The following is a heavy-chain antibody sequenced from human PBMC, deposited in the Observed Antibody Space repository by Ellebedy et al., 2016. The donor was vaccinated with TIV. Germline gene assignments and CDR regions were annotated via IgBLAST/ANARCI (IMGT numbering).Heavy chain of an antibody. D-gene: IGHD3-3*01. CDR3: ARASGYQGAFDF. CDR2: ILPGDSDT. J-gene: IGHJ3*01. CDR1: GYRFSSYW. V-gene: IGHV5-51*01. Sequence: GESLKISCKGSGYRFSSYWIGWVRQMPGKGLEWMGIILPGDSDTRYSPSFQGQVTISADTSTSTAYLQWSLRASDTATYYCARASGYQGAFDFWGQGTMLTVSS.